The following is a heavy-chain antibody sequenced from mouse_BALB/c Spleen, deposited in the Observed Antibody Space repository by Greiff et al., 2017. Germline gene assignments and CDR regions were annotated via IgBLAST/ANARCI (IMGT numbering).Heavy chain of an antibody. V-gene: IGHV5-12-2*01. CDR2: ISNGGGST. CDR3: ARHGGRLHYYFDY. Sequence: EVKLMESGGGLVQPGGSLKLSCAASGFTFSSYTMSWVRQTPEKRLEWVAYISNGGGSTYYPDTVKGRFTISRDNAKNTLYLQMSSLKSEDTAMYYCARHGGRLHYYFDYWGQGTTLTVSS. CDR1: GFTFSSYT. D-gene: IGHD6-1*01. J-gene: IGHJ2*01.